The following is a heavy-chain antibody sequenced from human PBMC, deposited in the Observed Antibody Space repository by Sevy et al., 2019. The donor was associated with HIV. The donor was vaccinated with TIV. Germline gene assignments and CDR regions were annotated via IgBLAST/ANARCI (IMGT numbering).Heavy chain of an antibody. V-gene: IGHV4-38-2*02. Sequence: SETLSLTCTVSGYSISSAYSWGWIRQPPGKGLEWIANIYHDGSTYYNPSLNIRVTISIDTSKNQFSLKLGSVTAADTAVYYCSSFGRLIIINDDTFEIWGQGTMVTVSS. CDR2: IYHDGST. J-gene: IGHJ3*02. CDR3: SSFGRLIIINDDTFEI. CDR1: GYSISSAYS. D-gene: IGHD3-9*01.